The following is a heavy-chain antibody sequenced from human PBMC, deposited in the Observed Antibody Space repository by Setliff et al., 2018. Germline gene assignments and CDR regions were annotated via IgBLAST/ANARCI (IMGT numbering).Heavy chain of an antibody. CDR2: IRSKAYGGTT. Sequence: GGSLRLSCTASGFTCGDYAMSWVRQAPGKGLEWVGFIRSKAYGGTTESAASVKGRFTISRDDSKSIAYRQMNSLKTEDTAVYYCTREASVDFWSGYPYYSYMDVWGKGTTVTVSS. V-gene: IGHV3-49*04. CDR1: GFTCGDYA. D-gene: IGHD3-3*01. J-gene: IGHJ6*03. CDR3: TREASVDFWSGYPYYSYMDV.